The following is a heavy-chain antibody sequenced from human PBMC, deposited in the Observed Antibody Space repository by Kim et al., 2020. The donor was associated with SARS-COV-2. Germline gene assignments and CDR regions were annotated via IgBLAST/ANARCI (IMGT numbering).Heavy chain of an antibody. J-gene: IGHJ6*02. D-gene: IGHD5-18*01. CDR3: ARDPGLPNGMHV. Sequence: GGSLRLSCAASGFTVNNDYMSWVRQAPGKGLEWVSVIYSGGETYYAESVEGRFTISRDNSRNTLYLQMKSLRVEDRAVYYCARDPGLPNGMHVLGRGPTVTVSS. CDR1: GFTVNNDY. CDR2: IYSGGET. V-gene: IGHV3-53*01.